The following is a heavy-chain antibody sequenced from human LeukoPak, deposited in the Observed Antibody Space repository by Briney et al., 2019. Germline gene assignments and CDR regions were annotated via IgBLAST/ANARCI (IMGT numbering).Heavy chain of an antibody. CDR3: ARINGGDGMDV. CDR1: GFTVSSNY. D-gene: IGHD4-23*01. V-gene: IGHV3-53*01. CDR2: IYSGGST. Sequence: TGGPLRLSGAASGFTVSSNYMSGVGQGQGKGRGWVSVIYSGGSTYYADSVKGRFTISRDNSKNTLYLQMNSLRAEDTAVYYCARINGGDGMDVWGQGTTVTVSS. J-gene: IGHJ6*02.